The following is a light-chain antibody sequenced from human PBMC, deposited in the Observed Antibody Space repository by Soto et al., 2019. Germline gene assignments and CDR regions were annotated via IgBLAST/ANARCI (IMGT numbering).Light chain of an antibody. CDR2: LNSDGSH. CDR3: QTWGTGIQV. CDR1: SGHSSYA. Sequence: PVLTQSPSASASLGASVKLTCTLSSGHSSYAIAWHQQQPEKGPRYLMKLNSDGSHSQGDGIPDRFSGSSSGAERYLTISSLQSEDEADYYCQTWGTGIQVFGGGTKLTVL. V-gene: IGLV4-69*01. J-gene: IGLJ2*01.